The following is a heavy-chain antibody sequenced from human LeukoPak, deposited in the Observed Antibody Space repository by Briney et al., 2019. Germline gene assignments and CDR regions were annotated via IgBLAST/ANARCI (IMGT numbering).Heavy chain of an antibody. Sequence: SETLSLTCTVSGGSISSYYWCWIRQPPGKGLEWIGDIYYSGSTNYNPSLKSRVTISVDTSKNQFSLKLSSVTAADTAVYYCARGGSGYDYRYYYYYMDVWGKGTTVTISS. CDR1: GGSISSYY. D-gene: IGHD5-12*01. CDR2: IYYSGST. V-gene: IGHV4-59*01. CDR3: ARGGSGYDYRYYYYYMDV. J-gene: IGHJ6*03.